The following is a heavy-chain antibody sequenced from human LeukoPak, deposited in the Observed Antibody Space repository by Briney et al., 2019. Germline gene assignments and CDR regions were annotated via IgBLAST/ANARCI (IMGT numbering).Heavy chain of an antibody. CDR2: INHSGST. D-gene: IGHD4-17*01. CDR1: GGSFSGYY. V-gene: IGHV4-34*01. CDR3: ARGYGDYSAGYYYYYGMDV. Sequence: PSETLSLTCAVYGGSFSGYYWSWIRQPPGKGLEWIGEINHSGSTNYNPSLKSRVTISVDTSKNQFSLKLSSVTAADTAVYYCARGYGDYSAGYYYYYGMDVWGQGTTVTVSS. J-gene: IGHJ6*02.